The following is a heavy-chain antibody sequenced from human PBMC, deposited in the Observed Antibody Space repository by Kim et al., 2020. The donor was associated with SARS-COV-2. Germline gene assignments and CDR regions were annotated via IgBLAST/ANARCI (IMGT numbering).Heavy chain of an antibody. CDR3: AKDLGVWGSWPYHDAFDI. V-gene: IGHV3-30*18. CDR2: ISYDGSNK. CDR1: GFTFSSYG. D-gene: IGHD6-13*01. J-gene: IGHJ3*02. Sequence: GGSLRLSCAASGFTFSSYGMHWVRQAPGKGLEWVAVISYDGSNKYYADSVKGRFTISRDNSKNTLYLQMSSLRAEDTAVYYCAKDLGVWGSWPYHDAFDIWGQGTMVTVSS.